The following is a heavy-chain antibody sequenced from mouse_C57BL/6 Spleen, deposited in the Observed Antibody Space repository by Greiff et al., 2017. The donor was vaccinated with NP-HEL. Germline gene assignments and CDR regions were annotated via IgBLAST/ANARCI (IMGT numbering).Heavy chain of an antibody. J-gene: IGHJ4*01. CDR2: ISSGGSYT. D-gene: IGHD1-1*01. V-gene: IGHV5-6*01. CDR3: ARQGYGSSYDYAMDY. CDR1: GFTFSSYG. Sequence: EVKLMESGGDLVKPGGSLKLSCAASGFTFSSYGMSWVRQTPDKRLEWVATISSGGSYTSYPDSVKGRFTISRDNAKNTLYLQMSSLKSENTAMYDGARQGYGSSYDYAMDYWGQGTSVTVSS.